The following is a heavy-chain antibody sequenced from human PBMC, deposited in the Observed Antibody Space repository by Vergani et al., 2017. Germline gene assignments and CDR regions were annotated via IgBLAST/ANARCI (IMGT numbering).Heavy chain of an antibody. CDR3: AKDLPIAAAGTFDY. J-gene: IGHJ4*02. CDR1: GFPFSDYG. V-gene: IGHV3-30*18. CDR2: ISYDGNKK. D-gene: IGHD6-13*01. Sequence: QVQLVESGGGEVQPGRSLRLSCSAAGFPFSDYGVHWVRQAPGKGLEWVSVISYDGNKKNYADSVKGRFTISRDNSKNTLYLQMNSLRAEDTAVYYCAKDLPIAAAGTFDYWGQGTLVTVSS.